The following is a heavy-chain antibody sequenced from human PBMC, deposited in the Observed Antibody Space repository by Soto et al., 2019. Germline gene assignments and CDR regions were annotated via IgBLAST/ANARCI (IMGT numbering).Heavy chain of an antibody. CDR3: ARMQLGYDAFDI. D-gene: IGHD6-6*01. J-gene: IGHJ3*02. CDR2: ISSSSSYI. V-gene: IGHV3-21*01. CDR1: GFTFSSYS. Sequence: PGGSLRLSCAASGFTFSSYSMNWDRQAPGKGLEWVSSISSSSSYIYYADSVKGRFTISRDNAKNSLYLQMNSLRAEDTAVYYCARMQLGYDAFDIWGQGTMVTVSS.